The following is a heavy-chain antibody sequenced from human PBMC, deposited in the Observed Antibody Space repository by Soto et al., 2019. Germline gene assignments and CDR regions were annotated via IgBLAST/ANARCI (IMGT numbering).Heavy chain of an antibody. D-gene: IGHD2-15*01. CDR1: GFTFGDYA. J-gene: IGHJ4*02. CDR2: IRSKAYGGTV. Sequence: PGGSLRLSCTASGFTFGDYAMSWFRQAPGKGLEWVGCIRSKAYGGTVEYAASVKGRFTISRDDSKSIAYLQMNSLKTEDTAVYYCTREHHPTKGYCSGGSCYSTPFDYWGQGTLVTVSS. CDR3: TREHHPTKGYCSGGSCYSTPFDY. V-gene: IGHV3-49*03.